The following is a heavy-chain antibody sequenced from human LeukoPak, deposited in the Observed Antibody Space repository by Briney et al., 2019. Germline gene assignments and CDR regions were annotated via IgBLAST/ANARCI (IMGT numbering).Heavy chain of an antibody. CDR3: ARGRYGSGCYYDDY. CDR2: INHSGST. CDR1: GGSFSGYY. D-gene: IGHD3-10*01. J-gene: IGHJ4*02. V-gene: IGHV4-34*01. Sequence: SETLSLTCAVYGGSFSGYYWSWIRQPPGRGLEWIGEINHSGSTNYNPSLKSRVTISVDTSKNQFSLKLSSVTAADTAVYYCARGRYGSGCYYDDYWGQGTLVTVSS.